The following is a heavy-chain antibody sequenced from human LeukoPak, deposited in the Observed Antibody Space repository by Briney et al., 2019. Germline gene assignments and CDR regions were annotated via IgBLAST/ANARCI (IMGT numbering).Heavy chain of an antibody. D-gene: IGHD5-18*01. CDR2: IYSGGST. V-gene: IGHV3-66*02. CDR1: GFTVSSNY. Sequence: GGSLRLSXAASGFTVSSNYMSWVRQAPGKGLEWVSVIYSGGSTYYADSVKGRFTISRDNSKNTLYLQMNSLRAEDTAVYYCARASGGYSYGHYFDYWGQRTLVTVSS. CDR3: ARASGGYSYGHYFDY. J-gene: IGHJ4*02.